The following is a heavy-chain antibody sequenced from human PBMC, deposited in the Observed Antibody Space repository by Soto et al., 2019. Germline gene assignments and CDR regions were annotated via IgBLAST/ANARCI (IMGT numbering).Heavy chain of an antibody. CDR3: ARVGFDGYNSLGGYFDY. CDR1: GGSISSGGYY. Sequence: QVQLQESGPGLVKPSQTLSLTCTVSGGSISSGGYYWSWIRQHPGKGLEWIGYIYYSGSSYYHPSLKSRVTISVDTSKNQFSLKLSSVTAADTAVYYCARVGFDGYNSLGGYFDYWGQGTLVTVSS. V-gene: IGHV4-31*03. D-gene: IGHD5-12*01. J-gene: IGHJ4*02. CDR2: IYYSGSS.